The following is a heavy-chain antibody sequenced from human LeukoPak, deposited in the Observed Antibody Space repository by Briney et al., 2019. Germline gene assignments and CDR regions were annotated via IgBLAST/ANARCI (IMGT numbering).Heavy chain of an antibody. CDR3: ARSPVGSSSWYPFDY. CDR1: GYSFTSYW. Sequence: GESLKISRKGSGYSFTSYWIGWVRQMPGKGLEWMGIIYPGDSDTRYSPSFQGQVTISADKSISTAYLQWSSLKASDTAMYYCARSPVGSSSWYPFDYWGQGTLVTVSS. J-gene: IGHJ4*02. CDR2: IYPGDSDT. D-gene: IGHD6-13*01. V-gene: IGHV5-51*01.